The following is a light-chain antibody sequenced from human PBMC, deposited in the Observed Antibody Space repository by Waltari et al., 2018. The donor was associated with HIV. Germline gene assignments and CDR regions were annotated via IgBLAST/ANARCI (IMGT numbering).Light chain of an antibody. Sequence: EIVLKQSPATLSLSPGERVILSCRASHNVNKYLAWYQQKPGQDPRLLIYEASKRAADSPAMFSGSGSGTDFTLTINSLEPEDVGVYYCQHRSNWPPTFGGGAKVEIK. CDR2: EAS. J-gene: IGKJ4*01. CDR1: HNVNKY. V-gene: IGKV3-11*01. CDR3: QHRSNWPPT.